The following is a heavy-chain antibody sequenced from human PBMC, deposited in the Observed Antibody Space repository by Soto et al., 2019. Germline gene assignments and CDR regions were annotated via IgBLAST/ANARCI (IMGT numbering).Heavy chain of an antibody. Sequence: GGSLRLSCAASGFTFSSYAMHWVRQAPGKGLEWVAVISYDGSNKYYADSVKGRFTISRDNSKNTLFLQMNSLRAEDTAVYYCARDLGVGSVNGMDVWGQGTTVTVS. CDR3: ARDLGVGSVNGMDV. D-gene: IGHD3-10*01. J-gene: IGHJ6*02. CDR1: GFTFSSYA. V-gene: IGHV3-30-3*01. CDR2: ISYDGSNK.